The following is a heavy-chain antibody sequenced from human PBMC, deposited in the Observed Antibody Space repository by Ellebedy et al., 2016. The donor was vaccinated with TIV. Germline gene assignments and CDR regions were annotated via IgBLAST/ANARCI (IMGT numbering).Heavy chain of an antibody. Sequence: PGGSLRLSCAASGFTFSSYWIPWVRQAPGKGLVWVSRITADGTNTAYADAVRGRFTISRDNAKNSVHLQMNSLRPEDTAVYYCARDGGSGTPLAHWGQGTLVTVSS. D-gene: IGHD3-10*01. CDR2: ITADGTNT. CDR1: GFTFSSYW. V-gene: IGHV3-74*01. CDR3: ARDGGSGTPLAH. J-gene: IGHJ4*02.